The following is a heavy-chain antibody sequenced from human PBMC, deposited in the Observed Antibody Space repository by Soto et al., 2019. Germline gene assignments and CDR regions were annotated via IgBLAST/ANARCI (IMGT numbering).Heavy chain of an antibody. Sequence: QVQLQESGPGLVKPSETLSLTCTVSGGSISSYYWTWIRQPPGKGLEWIGFMYNSGSTHYNPSLKRRVPKSPDTSKNPFSLNLGSVTAADTAVYYCASMGYHYGSGSYPLDYWGQGTLVTVSS. J-gene: IGHJ4*02. CDR2: MYNSGST. D-gene: IGHD3-10*01. V-gene: IGHV4-59*08. CDR1: GGSISSYY. CDR3: ASMGYHYGSGSYPLDY.